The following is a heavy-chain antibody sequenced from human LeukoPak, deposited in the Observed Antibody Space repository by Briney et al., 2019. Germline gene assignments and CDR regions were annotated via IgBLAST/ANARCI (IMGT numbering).Heavy chain of an antibody. CDR2: IKQDGSEK. V-gene: IGHV3-7*05. J-gene: IGHJ6*02. Sequence: PGGSLRLSCAASGFTFSSYWMSWVRQAPGKGLEWVANIKQDGSEKYYVDSVKGRFTISRDNAKNSLYLQMNSLRAEDTAVYYCAREKRPYYYYGMDVWGQGTTVTVSS. CDR3: AREKRPYYYYGMDV. CDR1: GFTFSSYW.